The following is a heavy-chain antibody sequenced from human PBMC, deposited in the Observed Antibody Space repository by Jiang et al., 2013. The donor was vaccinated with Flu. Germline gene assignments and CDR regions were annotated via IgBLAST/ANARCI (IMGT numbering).Heavy chain of an antibody. V-gene: IGHV4-39*01. J-gene: IGHJ4*02. Sequence: LLKPSETLSLTCIVSGGSITSSSDHWGWVRQSPGKGLEWLGSFTYGGGTYYNPPLRGRLIISIDASRNQFSLRVSSVTAADSAVYFCARHIGPTGPDYWGQGTLVTVSS. CDR1: GGSITSSSDH. CDR2: FTYGGGT. CDR3: ARHIGPTGPDY. D-gene: IGHD4-11*01.